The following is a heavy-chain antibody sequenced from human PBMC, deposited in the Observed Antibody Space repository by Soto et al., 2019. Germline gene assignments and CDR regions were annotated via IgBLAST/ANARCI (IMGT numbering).Heavy chain of an antibody. V-gene: IGHV3-30*04. CDR3: ARDSDSGTYYHDDMYV. CDR2: MSYDGTNK. CDR1: GFTFSNYA. D-gene: IGHD3-10*01. Sequence: QVQLVESGGGVVQPGRSLRLSCAASGFTFSNYAMHWFRQAPGKGLEWVAVMSYDGTNKYYADSVKGRFTISRDNSKETLHLQMNSLRGEDTAGYYCARDSDSGTYYHDDMYVWCQWATVTVSS. J-gene: IGHJ6*02.